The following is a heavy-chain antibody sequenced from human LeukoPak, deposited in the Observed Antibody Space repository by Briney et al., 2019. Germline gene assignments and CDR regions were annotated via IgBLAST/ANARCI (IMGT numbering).Heavy chain of an antibody. D-gene: IGHD6-19*01. CDR2: ISSSGNNI. V-gene: IGHV3-11*04. Sequence: GGSLRLSCAASGFTFSVYYMSWIRQAPGKGLEWVSYISSSGNNIYNVDSVKGRFTISRDNAKNSLYLQMTSLRSEDTAVYYCARPRAPRSGWYRDHNWFDPWGQGTLVTVSS. CDR3: ARPRAPRSGWYRDHNWFDP. CDR1: GFTFSVYY. J-gene: IGHJ5*02.